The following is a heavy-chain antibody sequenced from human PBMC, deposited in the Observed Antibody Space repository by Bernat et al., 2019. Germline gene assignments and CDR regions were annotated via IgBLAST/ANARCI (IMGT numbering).Heavy chain of an antibody. V-gene: IGHV3-7*04. CDR2: IKQDGSEK. Sequence: EVQLVESGGGLVQPGGSLRLSCAASEFFSSYWMSWVRQAPGKGLEWVANIKQDGSEKYYVDSVKGRFSISRDNAKNSLYPQMNSLRAEDTAVYYCAREQSLYNRNWYGWFDPWGQGTLVTISS. J-gene: IGHJ5*02. CDR3: AREQSLYNRNWYGWFDP. CDR1: EFFSSYW. D-gene: IGHD1-7*01.